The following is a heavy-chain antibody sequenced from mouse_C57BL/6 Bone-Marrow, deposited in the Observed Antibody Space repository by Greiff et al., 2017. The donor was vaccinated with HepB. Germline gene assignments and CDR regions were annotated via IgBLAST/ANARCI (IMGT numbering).Heavy chain of an antibody. CDR3: ARDLDYLVHYYAMDY. V-gene: IGHV3-6*01. CDR1: GYSITSGYY. J-gene: IGHJ4*01. D-gene: IGHD2-10*02. CDR2: ISYDGSN. Sequence: EVQLVESGPGLVKPSQSLSLTCSVTGYSITSGYYWNWIRQFPGNKLEWMGYISYDGSNNYNPSLKNRISITRDTSKNQFFLKLNSVTTEDTATYYCARDLDYLVHYYAMDYWGQGTSVTVSS.